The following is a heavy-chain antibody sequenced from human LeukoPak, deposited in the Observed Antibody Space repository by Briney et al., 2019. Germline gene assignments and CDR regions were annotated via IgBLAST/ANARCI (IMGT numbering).Heavy chain of an antibody. V-gene: IGHV3-23*01. Sequence: PAGGPLRLSCAASGFTFSSYAMSWVRQAPGKGLEWISVIRVSGGTTYYADSVRGRFTISRDNSKNTLYLQMNSPRAEDTAVYYCAKDGPTHGDPFKYWYFDLWGRGTLVTVSS. D-gene: IGHD4-17*01. CDR2: IRVSGGTT. CDR3: AKDGPTHGDPFKYWYFDL. J-gene: IGHJ2*01. CDR1: GFTFSSYA.